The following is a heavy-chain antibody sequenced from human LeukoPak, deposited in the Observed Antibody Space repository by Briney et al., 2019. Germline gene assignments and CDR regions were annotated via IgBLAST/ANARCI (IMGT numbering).Heavy chain of an antibody. CDR3: ARVFVEMATITGSGAFDI. D-gene: IGHD5-24*01. CDR1: GGSISSGDYY. J-gene: IGHJ3*02. V-gene: IGHV4-30-4*01. CDR2: IYYSGST. Sequence: SQTLSLTCTVSGGSISSGDYYWSWIRQPPGKGLEWIGYIYYSGSTYYNPDLKSRVTLSVDTSKNQFSLKLSSVTAADTAVYYCARVFVEMATITGSGAFDIWGQGTMVTVSS.